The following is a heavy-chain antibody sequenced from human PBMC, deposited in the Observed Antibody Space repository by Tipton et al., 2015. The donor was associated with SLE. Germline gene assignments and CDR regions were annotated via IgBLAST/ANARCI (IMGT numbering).Heavy chain of an antibody. CDR2: IYHTGIT. V-gene: IGHV4-59*01. Sequence: TLSLTCTVSDGSISTYYWSWIRQPPKQGLEWIGWIYHTGITDYNPSLKSRVTITVDTSKNQFSLRLSSVTAADTAVYYCARDYYGSGFDAFDIWGQGTMVTVSS. D-gene: IGHD3-10*01. CDR3: ARDYYGSGFDAFDI. CDR1: DGSISTYY. J-gene: IGHJ3*02.